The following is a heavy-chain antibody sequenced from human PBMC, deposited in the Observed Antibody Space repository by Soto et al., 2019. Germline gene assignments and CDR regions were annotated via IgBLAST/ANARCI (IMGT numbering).Heavy chain of an antibody. CDR1: GVSIISGGYY. D-gene: IGHD5-18*01. CDR2: IYYSGST. Sequence: PSETLSLTCTVSGVSIISGGYYWSWIRQHPGKGLEWIGYIYYSGSTYYNPSLKSRVTISVDTSKNQFSLKLSSVTAADAAVYYCARDTAYTAMVQNYYYYGMDVWGQGTTVTVSS. V-gene: IGHV4-31*03. J-gene: IGHJ6*02. CDR3: ARDTAYTAMVQNYYYYGMDV.